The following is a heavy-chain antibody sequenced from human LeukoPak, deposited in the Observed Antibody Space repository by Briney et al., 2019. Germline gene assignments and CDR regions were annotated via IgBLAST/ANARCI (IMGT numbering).Heavy chain of an antibody. CDR2: IYHSGST. V-gene: IGHV4-30-2*01. J-gene: IGHJ6*02. CDR1: GGSISSGGYS. CDR3: ARGVVVAALDYYGMDV. Sequence: PSETLSLTCAVSGGSISSGGYSWSWIRQPPGKGLEWIGYIYHSGSTYYNPSLKSRVTISVDRSKNQFSPKLSSVTAADTAVYYCARGVVVAALDYYGMDVWGQGTTVTVSS. D-gene: IGHD2-15*01.